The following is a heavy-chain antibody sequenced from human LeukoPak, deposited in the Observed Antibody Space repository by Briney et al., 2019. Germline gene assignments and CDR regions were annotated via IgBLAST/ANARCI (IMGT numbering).Heavy chain of an antibody. D-gene: IGHD4-23*01. CDR1: GGSISSGSYY. J-gene: IGHJ6*03. V-gene: IGHV4-61*02. CDR2: IYTSGST. CDR3: AREKVVTPYYYYYYMGV. Sequence: SQTLSLTCTVSGGSISSGSYYWSWIRQPAGKGLEWIGRIYTSGSTNYNPSLKSRVTISVDTSKNQFSLKLSSVTAADTAVYYCAREKVVTPYYYYYYMGVWGKGTTVTVSS.